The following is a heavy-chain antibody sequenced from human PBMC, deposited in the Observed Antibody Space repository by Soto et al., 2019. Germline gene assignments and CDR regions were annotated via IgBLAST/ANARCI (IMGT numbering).Heavy chain of an antibody. D-gene: IGHD3-3*01. CDR1: GGSISSYY. V-gene: IGHV4-4*07. CDR2: IYTSGST. J-gene: IGHJ4*02. Sequence: PSETLSLTCTVSGGSISSYYWSWIRQPAGKGLEWIGRIYTSGSTNYNPSLKSRVTMSVDTSKNQFSLKLSSVTAADTAAYYCARESAIFGVVITYYFDYWGQGTLVTVSS. CDR3: ARESAIFGVVITYYFDY.